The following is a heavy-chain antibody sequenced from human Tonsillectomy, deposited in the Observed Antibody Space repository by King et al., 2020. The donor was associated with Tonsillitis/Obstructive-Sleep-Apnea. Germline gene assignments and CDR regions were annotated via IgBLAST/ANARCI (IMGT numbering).Heavy chain of an antibody. V-gene: IGHV5-51*01. CDR2: IYPGDSDT. CDR3: ARLAAAARRSHGFDI. CDR1: GYSFTTYW. Sequence: EVQLVESGAEVKKPGESLKISCKGSGYSFTTYWIGWVRQMPGKGLEWMGIIYPGDSDTRHSPTFQGQVTISADKSITTAYLQGSSLKASDTAMYYCARLAAAARRSHGFDIWGQGTMVTVSS. J-gene: IGHJ3*02. D-gene: IGHD6-13*01.